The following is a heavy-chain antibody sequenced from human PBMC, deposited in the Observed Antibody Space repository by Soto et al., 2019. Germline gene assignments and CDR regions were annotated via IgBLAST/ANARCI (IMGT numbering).Heavy chain of an antibody. CDR3: ARATSPYDFWSALEFDP. CDR1: KFTFSSYA. D-gene: IGHD3-3*01. CDR2: ISSDGTNK. V-gene: IGHV3-30-3*01. J-gene: IGHJ5*02. Sequence: QVQLVESGGGVVQPGRSLRLSCAASKFTFSSYAVHWVRQAPGKGLEWVAIISSDGTNKYYAASVQGRFTISRDNSKNTVSLQMNSLRTEDTAVYYCARATSPYDFWSALEFDPWGQGTLVTVSS.